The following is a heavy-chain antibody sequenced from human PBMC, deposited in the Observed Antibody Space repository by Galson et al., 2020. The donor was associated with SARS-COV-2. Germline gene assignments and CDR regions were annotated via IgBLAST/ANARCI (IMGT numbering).Heavy chain of an antibody. CDR3: ARLTYPGYTSTWYYDY. V-gene: IGHV5-51*01. J-gene: IGHJ4*02. CDR2: IYPGDSDT. D-gene: IGHD6-13*01. CDR1: GYSFTSSW. Sequence: TGGSLRLSCKGSGYSFTSSWIGWVRQMPGKGLEWMGIIYPGDSDTRYSPSFQGQVTISADKSVSTTYLQWTSLKASDTAIYYCARLTYPGYTSTWYYDYWGQGTLVTVSS.